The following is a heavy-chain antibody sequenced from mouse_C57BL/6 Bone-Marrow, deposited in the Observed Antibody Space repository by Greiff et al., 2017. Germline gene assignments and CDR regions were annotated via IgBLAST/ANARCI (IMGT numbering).Heavy chain of an antibody. CDR1: GFTFSSYG. V-gene: IGHV5-6*01. CDR3: ASLANSWFAD. J-gene: IGHJ3*01. CDR2: ISSGGSYT. Sequence: EVKLVESGGDLVKPGGSLKLSCAASGFTFSSYGMSWVRQTPDKRLEWVATISSGGSYTYYPDSVKGRFTISRDNAKNTLYLQMSSLKSEDTAMYDSASLANSWFADWGQGTLVTVSA. D-gene: IGHD1-1*01.